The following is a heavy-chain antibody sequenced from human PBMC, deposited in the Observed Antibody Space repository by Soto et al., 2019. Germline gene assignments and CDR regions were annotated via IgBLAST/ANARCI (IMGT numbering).Heavy chain of an antibody. V-gene: IGHV1-18*04. CDR3: EIGTQGAGIAVAGTNY. CDR1: GYTFTSYG. CDR2: ISAYNGNT. Sequence: QVQLVQSGAEVKKPGASVKVSCKASGYTFTSYGISWVRQAPGQGLEWMGWISAYNGNTNYAQKLQGRVTMTTDTSTNSAYMELRSLRSDDTAVYYCEIGTQGAGIAVAGTNYWGQGTLVTVSS. J-gene: IGHJ4*02. D-gene: IGHD6-19*01.